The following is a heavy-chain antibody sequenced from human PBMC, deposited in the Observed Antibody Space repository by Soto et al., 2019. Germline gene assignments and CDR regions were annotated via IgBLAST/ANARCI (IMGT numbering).Heavy chain of an antibody. CDR2: INPNSGGT. J-gene: IGHJ5*02. D-gene: IGHD6-6*01. CDR1: GYTFTGYY. CDR3: ARGRPGGYSSSHRPSHYWFDP. Sequence: QVQLVQSGAEVKKPGASVKVSCKASGYTFTGYYMHWVRQAPGQGLEWMGWINPNSGGTNYAQKFQGWVTMTRDTPISTAYMELSRLRSDDTAVYYCARGRPGGYSSSHRPSHYWFDPWGQGTLVTVSS. V-gene: IGHV1-2*04.